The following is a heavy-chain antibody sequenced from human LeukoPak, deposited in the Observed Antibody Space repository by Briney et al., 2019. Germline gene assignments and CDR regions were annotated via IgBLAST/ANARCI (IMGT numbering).Heavy chain of an antibody. V-gene: IGHV4-61*02. Sequence: PSETLSLTCTVSRGSISSGSYYWSWIRQSAGKGLEWIGRIYTSGTTNYNPSLKSRVTISVDTSKNQFSLKLSSVTAADTAVYYCARHAGDYGGYYYGMDVWGQGTTVTVPS. J-gene: IGHJ6*02. CDR2: IYTSGTT. CDR3: ARHAGDYGGYYYGMDV. CDR1: RGSISSGSYY. D-gene: IGHD4-17*01.